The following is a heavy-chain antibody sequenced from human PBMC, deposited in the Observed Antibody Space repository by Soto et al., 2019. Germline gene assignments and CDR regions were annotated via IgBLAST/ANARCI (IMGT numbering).Heavy chain of an antibody. V-gene: IGHV5-10-1*01. J-gene: IGHJ6*02. CDR1: GYSFTSYW. CDR2: IEPSDSYT. D-gene: IGHD2-2*01. CDR3: ARHDLATVPLDYYYGMDA. Sequence: PGESLKISWKGSGYSFTSYWIGWARQLPGKGLEWMGRIEPSDSYTNYSPSFQGHVTISADKSISTAYLQWSSLKASDTAMYYCARHDLATVPLDYYYGMDACGQGTTVTLSS.